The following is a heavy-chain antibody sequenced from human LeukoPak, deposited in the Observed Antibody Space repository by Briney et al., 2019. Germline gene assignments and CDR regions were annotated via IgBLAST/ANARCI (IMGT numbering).Heavy chain of an antibody. CDR3: ARSWQRSGYLNWFDP. CDR1: GGSITSTNY. D-gene: IGHD3-22*01. J-gene: IGHJ5*02. V-gene: IGHV4-4*02. Sequence: SETLSLTCGVSGGSITSTNYWTWVRQPPGKGLEWIGEVNLQGSTNYNPSLMGRVAISVDMSENHISLQLTSVTAADTAVYYCARSWQRSGYLNWFDPWGQGTLVTVSS. CDR2: VNLQGST.